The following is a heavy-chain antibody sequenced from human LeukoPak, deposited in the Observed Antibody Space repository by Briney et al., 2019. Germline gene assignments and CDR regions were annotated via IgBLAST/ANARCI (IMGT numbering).Heavy chain of an antibody. V-gene: IGHV4-39*01. CDR1: GGFITSRSFY. J-gene: IGHJ4*02. CDR3: ARHAWVGRTGFDY. D-gene: IGHD2-8*02. Sequence: SETLSLTCIVSGGFITSRSFYWGWHRQPPGKGLEWFGSIYYSGTTHYNPSLKSRATLSVHTSKNQFSLTLSSVTAPDTAVYYCARHAWVGRTGFDYWGRGTLVTVSS. CDR2: IYYSGTT.